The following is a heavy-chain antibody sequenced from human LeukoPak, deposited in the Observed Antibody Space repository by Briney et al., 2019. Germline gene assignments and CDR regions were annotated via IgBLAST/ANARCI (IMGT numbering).Heavy chain of an antibody. D-gene: IGHD6-19*01. CDR2: INPNSGGT. CDR3: ARDRGIAVAGRDY. V-gene: IGHV1-2*02. Sequence: ASVKVSCKASGYTFTGYYMHWVRQAPGQGLEWMGWINPNSGGTNYAQKFQGRVTMTRDTSISTAYMELSRLRSDDPAVYYCARDRGIAVAGRDYWGQGTLVTVSS. J-gene: IGHJ4*02. CDR1: GYTFTGYY.